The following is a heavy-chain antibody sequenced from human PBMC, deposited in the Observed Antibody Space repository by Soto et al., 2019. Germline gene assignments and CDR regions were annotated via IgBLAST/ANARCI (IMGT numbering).Heavy chain of an antibody. Sequence: PGGSLRLSCAASGLTSSTYAMSWVRQAPGKGLEWVSGISGSGGSTYYADSVKGRFTISRDNSKNTLYLQMNSLRAEDTAVYYCAKSPVYGMDVWGQGTTVTVSS. V-gene: IGHV3-23*01. CDR3: AKSPVYGMDV. CDR1: GLTSSTYA. CDR2: ISGSGGST. J-gene: IGHJ6*02.